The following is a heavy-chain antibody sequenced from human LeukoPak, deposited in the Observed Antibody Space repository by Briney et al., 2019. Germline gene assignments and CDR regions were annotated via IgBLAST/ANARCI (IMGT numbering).Heavy chain of an antibody. CDR1: GGTFSSYA. D-gene: IGHD2-2*01. J-gene: IGHJ4*02. CDR2: IIPIFGTA. V-gene: IGHV1-69*05. Sequence: SVKVSCKASGGTFSSYAISWVRHAPGQGLEWMGGIIPIFGTANYAQKFQGRVTITTDESTSTAYMELSSLRSEDTAVYYCARGFGSTSPFDYWGQGTLVTVSS. CDR3: ARGFGSTSPFDY.